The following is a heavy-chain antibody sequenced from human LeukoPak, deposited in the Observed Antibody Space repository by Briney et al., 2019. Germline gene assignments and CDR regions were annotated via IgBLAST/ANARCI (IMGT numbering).Heavy chain of an antibody. Sequence: ASVKVSCKASGYTFTSYGISWVRQAPGQGLEWMGWIILILGIANYAQKFQGRVTITADKSTSTAYMELSSLRSEDTAVYYCAREPCSGGSCYPIDYWGQGTLVTVSS. J-gene: IGHJ4*02. CDR1: GYTFTSYG. CDR2: IILILGIA. D-gene: IGHD2-15*01. CDR3: AREPCSGGSCYPIDY. V-gene: IGHV1-69*10.